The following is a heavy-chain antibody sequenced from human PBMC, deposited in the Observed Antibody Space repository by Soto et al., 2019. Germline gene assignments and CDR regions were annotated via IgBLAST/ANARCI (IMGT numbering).Heavy chain of an antibody. D-gene: IGHD2-8*02. CDR1: GGSISSYC. V-gene: IGHV4-59*01. CDR3: ARLPWAGYGGVFDP. J-gene: IGHJ5*02. Sequence: SETLSLTCTVSGGSISSYCWHCIGQPPGKGLEWIGYIYYSGSTNYNPSLKSRVTISVDTSKNQFSLKLTSVTAADTAVYYCARLPWAGYGGVFDPWGQGTLVTVSS. CDR2: IYYSGST.